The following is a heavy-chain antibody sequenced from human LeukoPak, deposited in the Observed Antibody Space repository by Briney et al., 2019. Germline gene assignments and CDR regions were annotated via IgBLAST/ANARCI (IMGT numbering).Heavy chain of an antibody. Sequence: SETLSLTCTVSGGSISSSSYYWGWIRQPPGKGLEWIGSIYYSGSTYYNPSLKSRVTISVDTSKNQFSLKLSSVTAADTAVYYCARGRLNYGDYIWGQGTLVTVSS. CDR3: ARGRLNYGDYI. J-gene: IGHJ4*02. V-gene: IGHV4-39*01. CDR1: GGSISSSSYY. D-gene: IGHD4-17*01. CDR2: IYYSGST.